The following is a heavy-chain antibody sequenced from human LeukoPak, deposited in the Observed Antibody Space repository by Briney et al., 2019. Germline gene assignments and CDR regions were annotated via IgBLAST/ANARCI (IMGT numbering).Heavy chain of an antibody. D-gene: IGHD1-1*01. CDR3: TSSAYWNDGKNS. V-gene: IGHV3-49*04. J-gene: IGHJ4*02. Sequence: GGSLRLSCITSGLTFGDYDMNWVRQALGKGLEWIGFIRSKAYGGTAEYATSPKGRFIISRDDSKSIAYLQMNSLKTEDTAFYYCTSSAYWNDGKNSWGQGTLVTVSS. CDR1: GLTFGDYD. CDR2: IRSKAYGGTA.